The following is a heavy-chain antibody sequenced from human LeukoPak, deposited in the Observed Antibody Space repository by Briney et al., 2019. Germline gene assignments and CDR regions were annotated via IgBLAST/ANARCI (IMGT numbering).Heavy chain of an antibody. Sequence: PGGSLRLSCAASGFTFSGYSMNWVRQAPGKGLEWVSYISKSGSTIYYADSEKGRFTISRDNAKNSLYLQMNSVRAEDTALYYCAKGSSGYYGVYFDYWGQGTLVTVSS. CDR1: GFTFSGYS. D-gene: IGHD3-22*01. CDR2: ISKSGSTI. CDR3: AKGSSGYYGVYFDY. J-gene: IGHJ4*02. V-gene: IGHV3-48*01.